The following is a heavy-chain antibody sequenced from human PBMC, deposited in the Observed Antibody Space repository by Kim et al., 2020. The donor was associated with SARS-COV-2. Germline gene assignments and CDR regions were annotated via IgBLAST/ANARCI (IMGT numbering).Heavy chain of an antibody. CDR2: IKEDGSEK. CDR3: ATFGLTATLDH. J-gene: IGHJ4*02. Sequence: GGSLRLSCAASGFTFSGYWMSWVRQSPGKGLEWVATIKEDGSEKTYVDSVKGRFTSSRDNAKNSLYLQMNSLTAEDTAVYYCATFGLTATLDHWGQGTLVTVSS. D-gene: IGHD1-1*01. CDR1: GFTFSGYW. V-gene: IGHV3-7*03.